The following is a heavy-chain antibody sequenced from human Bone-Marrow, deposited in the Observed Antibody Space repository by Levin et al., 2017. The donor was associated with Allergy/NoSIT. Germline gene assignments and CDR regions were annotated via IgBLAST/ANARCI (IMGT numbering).Heavy chain of an antibody. D-gene: IGHD6-19*01. Sequence: ASVKVSCAASGFTFNDYTMHWVRQAPQRGLEWFSLISWDASTTYYADSVRGRFTISRDNSKNALYLQMNSLTIEDTALYYCAKDLSPRIAVTGNIEYWGQGTLVTVSS. V-gene: IGHV3-43*01. J-gene: IGHJ4*02. CDR2: ISWDASTT. CDR1: GFTFNDYT. CDR3: AKDLSPRIAVTGNIEY.